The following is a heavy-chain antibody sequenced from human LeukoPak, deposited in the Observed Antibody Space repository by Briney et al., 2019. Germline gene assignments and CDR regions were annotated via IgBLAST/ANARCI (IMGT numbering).Heavy chain of an antibody. J-gene: IGHJ4*02. CDR3: EADSSSVDY. Sequence: GRSLRLSCAASGFTFSSYAMHWVRQAPGKGLEWVAVISYDGSNKYYADSVKGRFTISRDNSKNTLYLQMNSLRAEDTAVYYCEADSSSVDYWGQGTLVTVSS. V-gene: IGHV3-30-3*01. D-gene: IGHD6-6*01. CDR1: GFTFSSYA. CDR2: ISYDGSNK.